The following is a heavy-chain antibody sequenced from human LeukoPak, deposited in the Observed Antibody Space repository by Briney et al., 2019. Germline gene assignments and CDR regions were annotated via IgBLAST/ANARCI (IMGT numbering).Heavy chain of an antibody. V-gene: IGHV3-15*07. CDR2: IKSKTDGGTT. J-gene: IGHJ4*02. D-gene: IGHD3-3*01. CDR1: GGSFSGYY. CDR3: TTERVTYYDFWSGYYPAGVDY. Sequence: ETLSLTCAVYGGSFSGYYWSWIRQAPGKGLEWVGRIKSKTDGGTTDYAAPVKGRFTISRDDSKNTLYLQMNSLKTEDTAVYYCTTERVTYYDFWSGYYPAGVDYWGQGTLVTVSS.